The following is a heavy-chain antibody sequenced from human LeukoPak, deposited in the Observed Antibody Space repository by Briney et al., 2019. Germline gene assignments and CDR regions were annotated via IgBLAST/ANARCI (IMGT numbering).Heavy chain of an antibody. CDR1: GFTFSSYG. CDR2: IRYDGSNK. J-gene: IGHJ1*01. CDR3: ARGGKIAVVGTRSPQYFHH. Sequence: GGSLRLSCAASGFTFSSYGMHWVRQAPGKGLEWVAFIRYDGSNKYYADSVEGRFTISRDNSKNTLYLQMNSPRAEDTAVYYCARGGKIAVVGTRSPQYFHHWGQGTLVTVSS. D-gene: IGHD6-19*01. V-gene: IGHV3-30*02.